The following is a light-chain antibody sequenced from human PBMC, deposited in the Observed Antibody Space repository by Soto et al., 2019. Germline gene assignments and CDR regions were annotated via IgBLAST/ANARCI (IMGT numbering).Light chain of an antibody. CDR1: SSNIGNNY. CDR2: DNN. J-gene: IGLJ1*01. V-gene: IGLV1-51*01. Sequence: QSVLTQPPSVSAAPGQTVTISCSGSSSNIGNNYVSWYQQLPRTAPKLLIYDNNKRPSGIPDRFSGSKSGTSATLGITGLQTGDEADYYCGTWDSSLSADVFGTGTKVTVL. CDR3: GTWDSSLSADV.